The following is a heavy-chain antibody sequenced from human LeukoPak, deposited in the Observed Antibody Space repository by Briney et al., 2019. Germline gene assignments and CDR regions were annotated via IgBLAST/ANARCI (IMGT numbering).Heavy chain of an antibody. J-gene: IGHJ3*02. CDR3: ARDHSGSYQRAFDI. V-gene: IGHV3-66*02. CDR2: IYSGGST. CDR1: GFTVSSNY. D-gene: IGHD1-26*01. Sequence: PGGSLRLSCAASGFTVSSNYMSWVRQAPGKGLEWVSAIYSGGSTYYADSVKGRFTISRDNSKNTLYLQMNSLRAEDTAVYYCARDHSGSYQRAFDIWGQGTMVTVSS.